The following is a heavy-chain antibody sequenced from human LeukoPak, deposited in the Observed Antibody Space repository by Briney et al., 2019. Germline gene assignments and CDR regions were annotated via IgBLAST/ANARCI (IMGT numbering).Heavy chain of an antibody. V-gene: IGHV1-58*02. CDR3: AADDLNIGF. J-gene: IGHJ4*02. CDR2: IVVGPGKT. Sequence: SVKVSCKASGFTFSSSAIQWVRQARGQRLEWMGWIVVGPGKTNYAQRFQERVTITRDMSTSTAYMELRSLTSEDTAVYYCAADDLNIGFWGQGTLVTVSS. D-gene: IGHD3-3*01. CDR1: GFTFSSSA.